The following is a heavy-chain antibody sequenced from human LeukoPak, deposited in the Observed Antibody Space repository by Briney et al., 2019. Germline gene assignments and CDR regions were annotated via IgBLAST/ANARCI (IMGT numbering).Heavy chain of an antibody. Sequence: ASVKVSCKASGYTFTDHYIHWVRQAPGEGLEWMGRIDPKSGVRDYPQKFQGRVAMTRDTSINTVYMELSSLRSDDTAVYYCARGKYRNAVDYWGQGTRVTVS. CDR2: IDPKSGVR. CDR1: GYTFTDHY. V-gene: IGHV1-2*06. CDR3: ARGKYRNAVDY. J-gene: IGHJ4*02. D-gene: IGHD5-18*01.